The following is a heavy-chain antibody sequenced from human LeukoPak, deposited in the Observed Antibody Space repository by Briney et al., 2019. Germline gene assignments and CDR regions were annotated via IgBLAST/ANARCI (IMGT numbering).Heavy chain of an antibody. CDR1: GFTFSSYA. J-gene: IGHJ6*02. CDR3: ARVPNYDSSGYFPDV. D-gene: IGHD3-22*01. V-gene: IGHV3-13*01. Sequence: PGGSLRLSCAASGFTFSSYAMSWVRQAPGKGLEWVSAIGTAGDTYYPGSVKGRFTISRENAKNSLYLQMNSLRAGDTAVYYCARVPNYDSSGYFPDVWGQGTTVTVSS. CDR2: IGTAGDT.